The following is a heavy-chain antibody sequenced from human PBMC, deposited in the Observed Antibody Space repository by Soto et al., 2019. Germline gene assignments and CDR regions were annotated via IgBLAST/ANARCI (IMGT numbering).Heavy chain of an antibody. CDR2: IYYSGST. CDR1: GGSISSGSYY. D-gene: IGHD2-2*01. V-gene: IGHV4-39*01. CDR3: ARLPQGSTCNDTSCYAYXHGMEV. Sequence: SETLSLTCTVSGGSISSGSYYWGWIRQPPGKGLEWIGSIYYSGSTYYNPSLKSRVTISVDTSKIQFSLKLGSVTAADTAVYYCARLPQGSTCNDTSCYAYXHGMEVWGQRTTV. J-gene: IGHJ6*02.